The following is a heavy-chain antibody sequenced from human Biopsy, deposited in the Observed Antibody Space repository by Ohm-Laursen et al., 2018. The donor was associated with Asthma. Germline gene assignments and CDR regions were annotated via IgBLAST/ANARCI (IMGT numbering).Heavy chain of an antibody. CDR1: GYNFISFA. V-gene: IGHV1-3*04. CDR3: ARTYYDFWTGQVKDVFGV. CDR2: DNTGNGDT. J-gene: IGHJ3*01. D-gene: IGHD3-3*01. Sequence: GASVKVSCNASGYNFISFAIHWVRQAPGQRLEWMGWDNTGNGDTKHSQKFQGRVTITRDTSASTAYMELRSLRSEDTATYYCARTYYDFWTGQVKDVFGVWGQGTMVTVSS.